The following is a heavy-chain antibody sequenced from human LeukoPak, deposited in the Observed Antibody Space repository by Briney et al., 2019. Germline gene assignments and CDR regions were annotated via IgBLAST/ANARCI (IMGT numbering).Heavy chain of an antibody. J-gene: IGHJ4*02. CDR2: ISAYNGNT. D-gene: IGHD6-13*01. CDR1: GYTFTSYG. CDR3: ARDPGAAAARHFDY. V-gene: IGHV1-18*04. Sequence: GASVKVSCKASGYTFTSYGVSWVRQAPGQGLEWMGWISAYNGNTNYAQKLQGRVTMTTDTSTSTAYMELRSLRSDDTAVYYCARDPGAAAARHFDYWGQGTLVTVSS.